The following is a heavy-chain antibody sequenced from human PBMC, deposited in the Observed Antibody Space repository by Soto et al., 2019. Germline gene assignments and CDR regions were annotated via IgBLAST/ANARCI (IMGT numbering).Heavy chain of an antibody. CDR3: AREGPAPYYYYGMDV. CDR2: ISGYNGNT. J-gene: IGHJ6*02. CDR1: GYSFTTYG. V-gene: IGHV1-18*01. Sequence: QVQLVQSRGEVKKPGASVKVSCKTSGYSFTTYGISWVRQAPGQGLEWMGWISGYNGNTNYAQNLQGRVTMTTDTSTSTAYMELRRLRSDDKAVYYCAREGPAPYYYYGMDVWGQGSTVTVSS.